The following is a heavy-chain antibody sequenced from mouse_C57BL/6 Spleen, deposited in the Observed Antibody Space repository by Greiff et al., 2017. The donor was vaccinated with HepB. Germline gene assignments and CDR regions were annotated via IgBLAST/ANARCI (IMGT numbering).Heavy chain of an antibody. D-gene: IGHD2-4*01. V-gene: IGHV7-1*01. CDR2: SRNKANDYTT. CDR3: ARDAVYDYPSMDY. Sequence: DVKLVESGGGLVQSGRSLRLSCATSGFTFSDFYMEWVRQAPGKGLEWIAASRNKANDYTTEYSASVKGRFIVSRDTSQSILYLQMNALRAEDTAIYYCARDAVYDYPSMDYWGQGTSVTVSS. CDR1: GFTFSDFY. J-gene: IGHJ4*01.